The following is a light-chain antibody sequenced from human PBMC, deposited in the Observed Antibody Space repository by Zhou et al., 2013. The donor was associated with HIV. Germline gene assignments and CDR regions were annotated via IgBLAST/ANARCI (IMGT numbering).Light chain of an antibody. CDR2: GAS. V-gene: IGKV1-39*01. Sequence: DIQMTQSPSSLSASVGDRVTITCRASQSISNYLNWYQQKPGKAPKLLIYGASTLQSGVPSRFSGSGFGTDFTLTISSLQPEDFATYYCQQSYSTPPYTFGQGTKLEIK. J-gene: IGKJ2*01. CDR1: QSISNY. CDR3: QQSYSTPPYT.